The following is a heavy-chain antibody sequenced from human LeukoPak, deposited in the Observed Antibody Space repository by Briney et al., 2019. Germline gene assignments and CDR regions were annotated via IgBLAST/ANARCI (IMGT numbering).Heavy chain of an antibody. D-gene: IGHD3-22*01. CDR1: GFTVSSYA. Sequence: AGGSLRLSCAASGFTVSSYAMSWVRQAPGKGLEWVSAISGSGGSTYYADSVKGRFTITRDNSKNTLYLQMNSLRAEDTAVYYCAKPVDSSGYYIFDYWGQGTLVTVSS. CDR2: ISGSGGST. J-gene: IGHJ4*02. CDR3: AKPVDSSGYYIFDY. V-gene: IGHV3-23*01.